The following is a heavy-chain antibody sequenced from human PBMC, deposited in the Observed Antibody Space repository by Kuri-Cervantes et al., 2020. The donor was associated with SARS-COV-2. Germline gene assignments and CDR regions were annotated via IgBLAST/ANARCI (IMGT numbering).Heavy chain of an antibody. CDR3: TSQGPGDSSGYSFPGFDH. J-gene: IGHJ4*02. CDR1: GFTFSGSA. Sequence: GGSLRLSCAASGFTFSGSAMHWVRQASGKGLEWVGRIRSKANSYATAYAASVKGRFTISRDDSKNTAYLQMNSLKTEDTAVYYCTSQGPGDSSGYSFPGFDHWGQGTLVTVSS. V-gene: IGHV3-73*01. D-gene: IGHD3-22*01. CDR2: IRSKANSYAT.